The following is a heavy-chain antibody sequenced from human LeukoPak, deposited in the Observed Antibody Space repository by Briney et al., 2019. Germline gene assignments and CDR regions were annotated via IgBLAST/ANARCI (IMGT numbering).Heavy chain of an antibody. CDR2: IYYSGST. V-gene: IGHV4-59*08. D-gene: IGHD3-22*01. J-gene: IGHJ3*02. Sequence: SETLSLTCTVSGGSISSYYWSWIRQPPGKGLEWIGYIYYSGSTNYNPSLKSRVTISVDTSKNQFSLKLSSVTAADTAVYYCARHVLSLNYYDSRGYYMGFSPEAFDIWGQGTMVTFSS. CDR3: ARHVLSLNYYDSRGYYMGFSPEAFDI. CDR1: GGSISSYY.